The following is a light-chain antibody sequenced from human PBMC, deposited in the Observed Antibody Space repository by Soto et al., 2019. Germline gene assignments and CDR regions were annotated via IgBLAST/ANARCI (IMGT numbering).Light chain of an antibody. V-gene: IGLV2-11*01. CDR2: DVT. J-gene: IGLJ1*01. CDR3: CSYAGSYSYV. Sequence: QSVLTQPRSVSGSPGQSVAISCTGTSSDVGGYNYVSWYQQHPGKAPKLMIYDVTKRPSGVPDRFSASKSGNTASLTISGLQADDEADYYCCSYAGSYSYVFRTGTKVTVL. CDR1: SSDVGGYNY.